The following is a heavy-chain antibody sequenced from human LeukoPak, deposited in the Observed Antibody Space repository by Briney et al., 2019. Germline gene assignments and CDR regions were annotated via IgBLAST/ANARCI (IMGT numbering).Heavy chain of an antibody. V-gene: IGHV1-8*03. CDR2: MNPNSGNT. D-gene: IGHD3/OR15-3a*01. Sequence: ASVKVSCKASGYTFTSYDINWVRQATGQGLEWMGWMNPNSGNTGYAQKFQGRLTISQSSSIDTVYMELNSLTSEDTAVYYCARRGLVAGIYDLVYGFDIWGQGTMVTVSS. J-gene: IGHJ3*02. CDR3: ARRGLVAGIYDLVYGFDI. CDR1: GYTFTSYD.